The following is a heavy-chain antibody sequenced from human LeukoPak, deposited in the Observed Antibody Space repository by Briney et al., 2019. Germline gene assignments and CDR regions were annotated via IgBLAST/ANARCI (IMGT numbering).Heavy chain of an antibody. V-gene: IGHV3-15*07. CDR1: GFTFSSYG. CDR3: ATDFYDST. D-gene: IGHD3-22*01. CDR2: IRSNSDGGTI. J-gene: IGHJ5*02. Sequence: GGSLRLSCAASGFTFSSYGMHWVRQAPGKGLEWVGRIRSNSDGGTIDYAAPVKGRFTLSRDDSKTTLYLQMNSLQTEDTAVYYCATDFYDSTWGQGTLVTVSS.